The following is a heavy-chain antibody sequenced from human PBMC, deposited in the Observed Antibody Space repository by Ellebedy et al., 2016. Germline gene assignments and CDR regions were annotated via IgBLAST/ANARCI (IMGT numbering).Heavy chain of an antibody. CDR3: ASHEGNAFDI. V-gene: IGHV5-51*01. CDR1: GYRFSNYW. D-gene: IGHD3-10*01. J-gene: IGHJ3*02. Sequence: GESLKISCKGSGYRFSNYWIGWVRQMPGKGLEWMGVIYPGDSDTRYSPSFQGQVTISADKSITTAYLQWSSLKASDTAMYYCASHEGNAFDIWGQGTMVTVSP. CDR2: IYPGDSDT.